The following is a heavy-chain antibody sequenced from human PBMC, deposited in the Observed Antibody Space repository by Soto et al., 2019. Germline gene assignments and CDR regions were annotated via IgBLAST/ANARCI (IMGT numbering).Heavy chain of an antibody. V-gene: IGHV1-69*13. Sequence: GASVKVSCKASGGTFSNYAISWMRQVPGQGLEWMGGIIPIFGTANYAQKFQGRVTITADESTSAAYMELSSLRFEDTAVYFCATSPAVTTDYWGQGTMVTVSS. CDR2: IIPIFGTA. CDR1: GGTFSNYA. J-gene: IGHJ4*02. CDR3: ATSPAVTTDY. D-gene: IGHD4-17*01.